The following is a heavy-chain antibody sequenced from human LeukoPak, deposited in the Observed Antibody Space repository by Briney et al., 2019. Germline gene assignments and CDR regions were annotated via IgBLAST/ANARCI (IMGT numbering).Heavy chain of an antibody. CDR2: IYYSGST. CDR1: GGSISSYY. J-gene: IGHJ4*02. Sequence: SETLSLTCTVSGGSISSYYRSWIRQPPGKGLEWIGYIYYSGSTNYNPSLKSRVTISVDTSKNQFSLKLSSVTAADTAVYYCARDLRGSGSYSFDYWGQGTLVTVSS. D-gene: IGHD3-10*01. V-gene: IGHV4-59*01. CDR3: ARDLRGSGSYSFDY.